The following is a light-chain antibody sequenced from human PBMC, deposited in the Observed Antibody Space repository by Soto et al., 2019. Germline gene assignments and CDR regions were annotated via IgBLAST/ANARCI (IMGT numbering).Light chain of an antibody. J-gene: IGKJ1*01. CDR3: QQYSSYSNT. CDR2: RAS. CDR1: QSISSW. V-gene: IGKV1-5*03. Sequence: DIQMTQSPCTLSASVGDRVTITCRASQSISSWLAWYQQKPGRAPKLLIQRASSLESGVPSRFSGGESGTEFTLTISSLQPDDSASYYCQQYSSYSNTFGQGTKV.